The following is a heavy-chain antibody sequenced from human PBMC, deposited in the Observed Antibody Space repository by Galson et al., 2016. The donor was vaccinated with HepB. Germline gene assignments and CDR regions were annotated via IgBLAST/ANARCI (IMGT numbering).Heavy chain of an antibody. Sequence: ETLSLTCSVSGTSISNDYWSWIRQPPGKGLEWIGYIYYSGSSDFSPSLKSRVAMSVDTSKNQVSLKLSSVTAADTAVYYCARGPLLRYFDWGQGTLVTVSS. V-gene: IGHV4-59*01. D-gene: IGHD3-9*01. CDR2: IYYSGSS. CDR3: ARGPLLRYFD. CDR1: GTSISNDY. J-gene: IGHJ4*02.